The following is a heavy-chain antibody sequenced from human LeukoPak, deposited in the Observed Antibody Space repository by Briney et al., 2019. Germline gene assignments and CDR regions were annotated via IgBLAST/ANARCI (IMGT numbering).Heavy chain of an antibody. J-gene: IGHJ5*02. CDR2: MNPNSGNT. V-gene: IGHV1-8*01. Sequence: ASVKVSCKASGYTFTSYDINWVRQATGQGLEWMGWMNPNSGNTGYAQKFQGRVTMTRNTSISTAYMELSSLRSEDTAVYYCARAGIVLMVYAIPKNWFDPWGQGTLVTVSS. CDR1: GYTFTSYD. CDR3: ARAGIVLMVYAIPKNWFDP. D-gene: IGHD2-8*01.